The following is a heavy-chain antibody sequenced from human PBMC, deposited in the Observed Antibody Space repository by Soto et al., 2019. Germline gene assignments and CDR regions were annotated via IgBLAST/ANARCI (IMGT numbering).Heavy chain of an antibody. CDR2: IYYSGST. CDR1: GGSISSGGYY. J-gene: IGHJ3*02. CDR3: SRVTGKPPEYALDI. V-gene: IGHV4-31*03. D-gene: IGHD1-20*01. Sequence: QVQLQESGPGLVKPSQTLSLTCTVSGGSISSGGYYWSWIRQHPGKGLEWIGYIYYSGSTYYNPSLKNRVTISVDTSKNHCSLKLSSVTAADTAVYYCSRVTGKPPEYALDIWGQGTMVTVSS.